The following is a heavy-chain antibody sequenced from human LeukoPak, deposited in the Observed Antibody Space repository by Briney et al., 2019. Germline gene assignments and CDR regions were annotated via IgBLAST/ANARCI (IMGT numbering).Heavy chain of an antibody. J-gene: IGHJ4*02. CDR3: AKDRGTVTYYFDY. CDR1: AFTFSTYG. Sequence: GGSLRLSCAASAFTFSTYGMHWVRQAPGEGLEWVAFIRYDASIKYYADSVKGRFTISRDNSKNTLYLQMNSLRAEDTAVYYCAKDRGTVTYYFDYWGQGTLVTVSS. D-gene: IGHD4-17*01. CDR2: IRYDASIK. V-gene: IGHV3-30*02.